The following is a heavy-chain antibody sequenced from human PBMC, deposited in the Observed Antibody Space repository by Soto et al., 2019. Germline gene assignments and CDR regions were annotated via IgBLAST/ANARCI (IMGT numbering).Heavy chain of an antibody. Sequence: SETLCLTCTVCGGYISSYYWSWIRQPPGKGLEWIGYIYYSGSTNYNPSLKSRVTISVDTSKNQFSLKLSSVTAADTAVYFCARGYGSGSYLYYYYGMDVWGQGTTVTVSS. CDR1: GGYISSYY. J-gene: IGHJ6*02. D-gene: IGHD3-10*01. CDR3: ARGYGSGSYLYYYYGMDV. CDR2: IYYSGST. V-gene: IGHV4-59*01.